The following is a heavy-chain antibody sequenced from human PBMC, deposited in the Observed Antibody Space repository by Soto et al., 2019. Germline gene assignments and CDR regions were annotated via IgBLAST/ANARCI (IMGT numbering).Heavy chain of an antibody. CDR2: IDPSDSYT. CDR1: GYSFTSYW. CDR3: ARRYPYGDYVSYYYYGKDV. V-gene: IGHV5-10-1*01. Sequence: GDPLKISCKGSGYSFTSYWISWVRQIPGNGLEWMGRIDPSDSYTNYSPSFQGHVTISADKSISTAYLQWSSLKGSDTAMYHCARRYPYGDYVSYYYYGKDVWGQGTTVTVSS. J-gene: IGHJ6*02. D-gene: IGHD4-17*01.